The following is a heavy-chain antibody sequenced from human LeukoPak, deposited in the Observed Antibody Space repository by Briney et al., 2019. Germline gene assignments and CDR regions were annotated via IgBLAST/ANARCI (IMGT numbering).Heavy chain of an antibody. Sequence: GGSLRLSCAASGFTFSSYGMHWVRQAPGKGLEWVAVIWYDGSNKYYADSVKGRFTISRDNSKNTLYLQMNSLRAEDTAVYYCARDAVLWFGELSNYFDYWGQGTLVTVSS. D-gene: IGHD3-10*01. V-gene: IGHV3-33*01. CDR2: IWYDGSNK. CDR3: ARDAVLWFGELSNYFDY. J-gene: IGHJ4*02. CDR1: GFTFSSYG.